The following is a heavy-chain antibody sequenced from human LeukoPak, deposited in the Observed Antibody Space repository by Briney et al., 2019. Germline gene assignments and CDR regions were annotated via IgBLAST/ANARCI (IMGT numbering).Heavy chain of an antibody. CDR1: GYTFTSYD. CDR3: ARSPRDQDAFDI. J-gene: IGHJ3*02. Sequence: ASVKVSCKASGYTFTSYDINWVRQATGQGLEWMGWMNPNSGNTGYAQKFQGRVTMTRNTSISTAYMELSSLRSEDTAVYYCARSPRDQDAFDIWGQGTTVTVSS. D-gene: IGHD2-2*01. CDR2: MNPNSGNT. V-gene: IGHV1-8*01.